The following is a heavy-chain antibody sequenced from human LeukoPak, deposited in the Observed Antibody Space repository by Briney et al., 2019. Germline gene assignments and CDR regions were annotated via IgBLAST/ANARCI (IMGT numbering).Heavy chain of an antibody. V-gene: IGHV4-31*03. CDR2: IYYSGST. D-gene: IGHD5-18*01. CDR3: ARGLDVDTVYFDY. J-gene: IGHJ4*02. CDR1: GGSISSGGYY. Sequence: KPSETLSLTCTVSGGSISSGGYYWSWIRQHPGKGLEWIGYIYYSGSTYYNPSLKSRVTISVDTSKNQFSPKLSSVTAADTAVYYCARGLDVDTVYFDYWGQGTLVTVSS.